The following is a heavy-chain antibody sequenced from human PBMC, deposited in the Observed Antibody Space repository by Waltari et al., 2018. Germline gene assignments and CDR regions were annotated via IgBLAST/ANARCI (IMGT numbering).Heavy chain of an antibody. Sequence: QVQLQQWGAGLLKPSETLSLTCAVYGGSFSGYYWSWIRQPPGKGLEWIGEINHSGSTNYNPSLTSRVTISVDTSKNQFSLKLSSVTAADTAVYYCASTGEDRIYYYYGMDVWGQGTTVTVSS. CDR1: GGSFSGYY. D-gene: IGHD3-16*01. J-gene: IGHJ6*02. CDR2: INHSGST. V-gene: IGHV4-34*01. CDR3: ASTGEDRIYYYYGMDV.